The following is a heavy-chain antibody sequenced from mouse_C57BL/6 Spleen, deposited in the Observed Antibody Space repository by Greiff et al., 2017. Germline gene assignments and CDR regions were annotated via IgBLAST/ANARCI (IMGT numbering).Heavy chain of an antibody. D-gene: IGHD3-3*01. J-gene: IGHJ4*01. Sequence: QVQLQQPGAELVRPGSSVKLSCKASGYTFTSYWMHWVKQRPIQGLEWIGNIDPSDSDTHYTQKFKDKATLTVDKSSSTAYMQLSSLTSEDSAVYVWERLGQSYYAMDYWGQGTSVTVSS. CDR3: ERLGQSYYAMDY. V-gene: IGHV1-52*01. CDR1: GYTFTSYW. CDR2: IDPSDSDT.